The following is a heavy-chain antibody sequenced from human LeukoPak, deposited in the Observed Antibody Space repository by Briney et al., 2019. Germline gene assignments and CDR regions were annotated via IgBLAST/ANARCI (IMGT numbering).Heavy chain of an antibody. CDR3: ARDKKGGITMVRGVIEYGQQRFDP. CDR2: VYKSGQI. V-gene: IGHV4-59*01. CDR1: GDSTTSYY. Sequence: SETLSLTCSVSGDSTTSYYWSWIRQSPGKGLEWLAYVYKSGQIDYNSSLRSRLTVSVDRSKTQFSLRLRSVTAADTAVYYCARDKKGGITMVRGVIEYGQQRFDPWGQGTLVTVSP. J-gene: IGHJ5*02. D-gene: IGHD3-10*01.